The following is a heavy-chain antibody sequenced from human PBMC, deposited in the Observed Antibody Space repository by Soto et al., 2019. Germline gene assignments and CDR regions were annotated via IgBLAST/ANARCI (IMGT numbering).Heavy chain of an antibody. CDR3: ARDYMVRGVMRWFDP. J-gene: IGHJ5*02. V-gene: IGHV4-4*02. CDR1: GGAISSSNW. D-gene: IGHD3-10*01. CDR2: IYHSGST. Sequence: PSETLSLTCAVSGGAISSSNWGSWVRQPPGKGLEWIGEIYHSGSTNYNPSLKSRVTISVDNSKNQFSLKLSSVTAADTAVYYCARDYMVRGVMRWFDPWGQGTLVTVSS.